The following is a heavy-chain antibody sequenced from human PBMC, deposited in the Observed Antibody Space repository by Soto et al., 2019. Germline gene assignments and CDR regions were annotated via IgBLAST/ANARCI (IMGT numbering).Heavy chain of an antibody. CDR1: EFTFSSYQ. CDR2: ISSSGSNI. CDR3: ARETPRDLWSGIYYYYGMDV. Sequence: PGGSLRLSCAGSEFTFSSYQMNWVRQAPGKGLEWLSYISSSGSNIFYADSVKGRFTISRDNAKNSLYLQMNSLRAEDTAVYYCARETPRDLWSGIYYYYGMDVWGQGTTVTVSS. V-gene: IGHV3-48*03. J-gene: IGHJ6*02. D-gene: IGHD3-3*01.